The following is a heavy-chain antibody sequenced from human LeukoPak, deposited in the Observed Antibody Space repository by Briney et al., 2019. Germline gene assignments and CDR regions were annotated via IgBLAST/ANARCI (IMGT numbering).Heavy chain of an antibody. CDR3: ASPSSSSDDAFDI. CDR2: ISSSSYI. J-gene: IGHJ3*02. D-gene: IGHD6-6*01. V-gene: IGHV3-21*01. CDR1: GFTFSSYS. Sequence: PGGSLRLSCAASGFTFSSYSMNWVRQAPGKGLEWVSSISSSSYIYYADSVKGRFTISRDNAKNSLYLQMNSLRAEDTAVYYCASPSSSSDDAFDIWGQGTMVTVSS.